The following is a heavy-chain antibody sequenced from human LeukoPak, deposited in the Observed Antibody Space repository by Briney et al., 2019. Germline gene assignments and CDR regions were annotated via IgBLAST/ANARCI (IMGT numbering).Heavy chain of an antibody. CDR2: INHSGST. V-gene: IGHV4-34*01. J-gene: IGHJ2*01. CDR3: AKVAPLGDGDFWYFDL. CDR1: GGSFSGYY. D-gene: IGHD4-17*01. Sequence: PSETLSLTCAVYGGSFSGYYWSWIRQPPGKGLEWIGEINHSGSTNYNPSLKSRVTISVDTSKNQFSLKLSSVTAADTAVYYCAKVAPLGDGDFWYFDLWGRGTLVTASS.